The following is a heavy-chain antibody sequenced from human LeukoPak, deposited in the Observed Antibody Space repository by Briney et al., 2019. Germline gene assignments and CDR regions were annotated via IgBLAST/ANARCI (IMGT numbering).Heavy chain of an antibody. Sequence: GGSLRLSCAASGFTFSTYWMSWVRQTPEKGLEFVANIKQDGSVKNYMDSLKGRSTISRDNARESLYLEINSLRADDTAVYYCARDYYDSRGEAFDIWGLGTMVTVSS. CDR3: ARDYYDSRGEAFDI. CDR2: IKQDGSVK. D-gene: IGHD3-22*01. V-gene: IGHV3-7*03. CDR1: GFTFSTYW. J-gene: IGHJ3*02.